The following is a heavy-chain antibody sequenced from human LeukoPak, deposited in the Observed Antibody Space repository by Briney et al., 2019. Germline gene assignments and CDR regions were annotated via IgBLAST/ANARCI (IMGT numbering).Heavy chain of an antibody. CDR3: VRTPPNWGFDY. CDR2: INAGNGST. D-gene: IGHD7-27*01. J-gene: IGHJ4*02. V-gene: IGHV1-3*01. CDR1: GYTFTSYA. Sequence: ASVKVSCKASGYTFTSYAMHWVRQAPGQRLEWMGWINAGNGSTKYSQKFQGRVTITRDTSASTAYMELSSLRSEDTAIYYCVRTPPNWGFDYWGQGTLVTVPS.